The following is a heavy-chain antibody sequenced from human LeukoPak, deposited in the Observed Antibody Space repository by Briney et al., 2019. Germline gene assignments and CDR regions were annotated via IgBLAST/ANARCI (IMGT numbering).Heavy chain of an antibody. J-gene: IGHJ6*03. D-gene: IGHD4-11*01. Sequence: GGSLRLSCAASGFTFSGSAMHWFRQASGKGLEWVGRIRSKANSYATAYAASVKGRFTISRDDSKNTAYLQMNSLKTEDTAVYYCTRHGGNYVFYYYYMDVWGKGTTVTVSS. CDR1: GFTFSGSA. CDR3: TRHGGNYVFYYYYMDV. CDR2: IRSKANSYAT. V-gene: IGHV3-73*01.